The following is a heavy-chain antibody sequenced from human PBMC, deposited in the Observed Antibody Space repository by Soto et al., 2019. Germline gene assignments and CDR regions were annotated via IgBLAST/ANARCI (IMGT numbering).Heavy chain of an antibody. D-gene: IGHD3-10*01. CDR3: GRGRSGELVVFY. J-gene: IGHJ4*02. V-gene: IGHV1-2*02. Sequence: QVQLVQSGAEVKKPGASVKVSCKASGYTFTGHYIHWVRQAPGQGPEWMGEIGPASGDTRYAQKFQGRVTMTRDTSITTVYMELNSLRPDDTAVYYCGRGRSGELVVFYWGQGTPVTVSS. CDR1: GYTFTGHY. CDR2: IGPASGDT.